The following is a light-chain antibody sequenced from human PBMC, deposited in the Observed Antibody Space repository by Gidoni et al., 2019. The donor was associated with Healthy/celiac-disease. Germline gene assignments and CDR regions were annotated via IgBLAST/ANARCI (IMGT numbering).Light chain of an antibody. V-gene: IGLV2-14*03. Sequence: QSALTQPASVSGSPGQSITISCTGTSSDVGVYNYVSWYQQHPGKAPKLMIYDVSNRPSGVSNRFSGSKSGNTASLTISGLQAEDEADYYCSSYTSSSTPGVFGGGTKLTVL. CDR3: SSYTSSSTPGV. CDR1: SSDVGVYNY. CDR2: DVS. J-gene: IGLJ2*01.